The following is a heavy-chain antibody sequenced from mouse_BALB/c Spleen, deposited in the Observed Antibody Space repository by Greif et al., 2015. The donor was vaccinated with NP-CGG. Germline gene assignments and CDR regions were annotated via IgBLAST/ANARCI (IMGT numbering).Heavy chain of an antibody. CDR1: GYTFTSYW. D-gene: IGHD2-10*02. CDR2: IYPGSGST. J-gene: IGHJ4*01. V-gene: IGHV1S22*01. Sequence: GSELVRPGASVKLSCKASGYTFTSYWMHWVKQRPGQGLEWIGNIYPGSGSTNYDEKFKSKATLTVDTSSSTAYMQLSSLTSEDSAVYYCTRQGYGNYYAMDYWGQGTSVTVSS. CDR3: TRQGYGNYYAMDY.